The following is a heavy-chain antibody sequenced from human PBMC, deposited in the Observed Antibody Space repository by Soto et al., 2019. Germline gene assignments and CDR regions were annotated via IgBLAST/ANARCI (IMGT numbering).Heavy chain of an antibody. CDR1: GYTLTELS. CDR3: ATVYILIAAADDYGMDV. J-gene: IGHJ6*02. CDR2: FDPEDGET. V-gene: IGHV1-24*01. Sequence: ASVKVSCKVSGYTLTELSMHWVRQAPGKGLEWMGGFDPEDGETIYAQKFQGRVTMTEDTSTDTAYMELSSLRSEDTAVYYCATVYILIAAADDYGMDVWGQGTTVTVSS. D-gene: IGHD6-13*01.